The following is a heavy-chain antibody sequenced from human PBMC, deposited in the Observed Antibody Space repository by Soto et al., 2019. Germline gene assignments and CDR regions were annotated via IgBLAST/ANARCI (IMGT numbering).Heavy chain of an antibody. D-gene: IGHD4-17*01. J-gene: IGHJ4*02. CDR3: ARYSNGDYVDFDY. CDR2: ISAYSGDK. V-gene: IGHV1-18*04. Sequence: QVQLVQSGGEVKKPGASVKVFCKASGYNFISYGFSWVRQAPGQGLEWMGWISAYSGDKNYAQSFQGRGTLTIDASTNIGYMELRDLRPDDTALYFCARYSNGDYVDFDYWGQGTLGSVSS. CDR1: GYNFISYG.